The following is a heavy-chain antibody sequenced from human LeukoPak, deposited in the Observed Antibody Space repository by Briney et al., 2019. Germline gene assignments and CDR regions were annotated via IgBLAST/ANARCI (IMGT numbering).Heavy chain of an antibody. CDR3: ARAYCISTSCYAGDYALDV. CDR1: GFTFSSYS. J-gene: IGHJ6*02. V-gene: IGHV4-31*02. D-gene: IGHD2-2*01. Sequence: LRLSCAASGFTFSSYSMNWVRQHPGKGLEWIGYIYYSGSTSYNPSLKSRVTISVDTSKNQFSLNLSSVTAADTAVYYCARAYCISTSCYAGDYALDVWGQGTTVTVSS. CDR2: IYYSGST.